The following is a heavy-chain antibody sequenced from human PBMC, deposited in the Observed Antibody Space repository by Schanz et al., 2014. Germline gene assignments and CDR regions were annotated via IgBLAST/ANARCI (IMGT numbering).Heavy chain of an antibody. Sequence: QVHVVQSGAVLKTPGASVNVSCKTSGQTVSSYFIQWVRQAPGQGLEWMGIIDPRDGATNYGVKFQGRVTMARDTSTTTVSMHLRGLRPDDTALYYCARDRQNIASPATGFDSWGQGTLVTVSS. CDR2: IDPRDGAT. CDR3: ARDRQNIASPATGFDS. CDR1: GQTVSSYF. D-gene: IGHD6-13*01. V-gene: IGHV1-46*01. J-gene: IGHJ4*02.